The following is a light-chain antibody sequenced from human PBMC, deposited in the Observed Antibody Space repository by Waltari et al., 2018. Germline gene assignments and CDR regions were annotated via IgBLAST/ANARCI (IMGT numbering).Light chain of an antibody. Sequence: EIVMTLSPATMSLSPGEGATFSCRASQSVSNKLAWYQQKPGQAPRLLIYGASTRATGIPARFSGSGSWTEFTLTISSLQSEDFAIYVFHQYGDWRYTFGQGTKLDI. J-gene: IGKJ2*01. CDR2: GAS. CDR3: HQYGDWRYT. V-gene: IGKV3D-15*01. CDR1: QSVSNK.